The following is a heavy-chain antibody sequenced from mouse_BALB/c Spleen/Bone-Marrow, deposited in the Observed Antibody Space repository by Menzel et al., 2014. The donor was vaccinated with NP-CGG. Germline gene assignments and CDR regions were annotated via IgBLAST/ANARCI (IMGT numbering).Heavy chain of an antibody. CDR2: IRNKANGYTT. CDR1: GFTFTDYY. J-gene: IGHJ2*01. CDR3: ARDQGRVLFDY. Sequence: EVMLVESGGGLVQPGGSLRLSCATSGFTFTDYYMNWVRQPPGKALEWLGFIRNKANGYTTEYSASVKGRFTVSRDNSQNILYLQMNTLRAEDSATYYYARDQGRVLFDYWGQGTTLTVSS. V-gene: IGHV7-3*02.